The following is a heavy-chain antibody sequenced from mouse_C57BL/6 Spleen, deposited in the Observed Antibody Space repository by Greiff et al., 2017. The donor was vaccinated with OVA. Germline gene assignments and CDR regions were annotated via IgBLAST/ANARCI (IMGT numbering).Heavy chain of an antibody. D-gene: IGHD2-5*01. J-gene: IGHJ4*01. V-gene: IGHV1-53*01. Sequence: VQLQQPGTELVKPGASVKLSCKASGYTFTSYWMHWVKQRPGQGLEWIGNINPSNGGTNYNEKFKSKATLTVDKSSSTAYMQHSSLTSEDSAVYYCARQGSNYHAMDYWGQGTSVTVSS. CDR2: INPSNGGT. CDR3: ARQGSNYHAMDY. CDR1: GYTFTSYW.